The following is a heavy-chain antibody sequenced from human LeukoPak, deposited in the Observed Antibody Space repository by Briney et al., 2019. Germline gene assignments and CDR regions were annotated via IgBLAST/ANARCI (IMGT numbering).Heavy chain of an antibody. CDR2: ISHSGST. CDR3: ARHLLPAAVFDY. J-gene: IGHJ4*02. Sequence: PSETLSLTCTVSGYSISSSYYWGWIRQPPGKGLEWIGTISHSGSTYYNPSLKSRVTISVDTSKNQFSLKLSSVTAADTAVYYCARHLLPAAVFDYWGQGTLVTVSS. CDR1: GYSISSSYY. V-gene: IGHV4-38-2*02. D-gene: IGHD2-2*01.